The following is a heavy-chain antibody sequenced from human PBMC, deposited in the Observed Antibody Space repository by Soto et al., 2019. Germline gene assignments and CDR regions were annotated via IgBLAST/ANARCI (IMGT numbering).Heavy chain of an antibody. D-gene: IGHD4-17*01. CDR2: IYYSGTT. CDR1: GGSFSSGGFY. Sequence: PSETLSLTCSVSGGSFSSGGFYWSWIRQHPGKGLEWIGYIYYSGTTYYTPSLKSRVTISLDTSKNQCSLKLSCVTAADTAVYYCARADYGDNWFDPWGQGTLVTVSS. V-gene: IGHV4-31*03. J-gene: IGHJ5*02. CDR3: ARADYGDNWFDP.